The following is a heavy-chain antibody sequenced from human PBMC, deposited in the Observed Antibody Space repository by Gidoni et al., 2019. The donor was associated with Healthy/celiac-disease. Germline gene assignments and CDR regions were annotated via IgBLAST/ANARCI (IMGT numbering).Heavy chain of an antibody. D-gene: IGHD6-19*01. Sequence: QVQLVESGGGVVQPGRSLRLSCAASGFTFSSYGMHWVRQAPGKGLEWVAVISYDGSNKYYADSVKGRFTISRDNSKNTLYLQMNSLRAEDTAVYYCARPAGRWLALYNWFDPWGQGTLVTVSS. V-gene: IGHV3-30*03. CDR3: ARPAGRWLALYNWFDP. CDR1: GFTFSSYG. J-gene: IGHJ5*02. CDR2: ISYDGSNK.